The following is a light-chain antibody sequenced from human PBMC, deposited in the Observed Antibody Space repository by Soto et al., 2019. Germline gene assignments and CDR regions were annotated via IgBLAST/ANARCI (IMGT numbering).Light chain of an antibody. CDR2: DVS. Sequence: QSALTQPASVSGSPGQSITISCTGTSSDVGGYNYVSWYQQHPGKAPKLMIYDVSNRPSGVSNRFSGSKSGNTASLTISGLQAADEADYYCSSYTRSSTAVVFGGGTKLTVL. J-gene: IGLJ2*01. CDR1: SSDVGGYNY. CDR3: SSYTRSSTAVV. V-gene: IGLV2-14*03.